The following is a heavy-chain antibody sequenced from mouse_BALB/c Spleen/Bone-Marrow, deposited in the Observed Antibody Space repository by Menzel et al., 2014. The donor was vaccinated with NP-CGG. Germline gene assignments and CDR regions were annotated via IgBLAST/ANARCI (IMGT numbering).Heavy chain of an antibody. CDR3: ARTFQPRRAMDY. D-gene: IGHD6-1*01. Sequence: VQRVESGPELVRPGASVKMSCKASDYTFTSYWMHWVKQRPGQGLEWIGMIDPSNSETRLNQKFKDKATLNVDKSSNTAYMHLSSLTSEDSAVYYCARTFQPRRAMDYWVQGSSVTVSS. CDR1: DYTFTSYW. J-gene: IGHJ4*01. CDR2: IDPSNSET. V-gene: IGHV1-74*01.